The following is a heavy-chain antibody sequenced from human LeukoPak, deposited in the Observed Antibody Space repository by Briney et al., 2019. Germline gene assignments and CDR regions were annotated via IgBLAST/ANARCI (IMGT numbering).Heavy chain of an antibody. Sequence: GGSLRLSCAASGFTFSSFSMNWVRQAPGKGLEWVGRIKSKTDGGTTDYAAPVKGRFTISRDDSKNTLYVQMNSLKTEDTAVYYCTTNLRYFALDVWGQGTTVTVSS. CDR2: IKSKTDGGTT. V-gene: IGHV3-15*01. J-gene: IGHJ6*02. CDR3: TTNLRYFALDV. CDR1: GFTFSSFS. D-gene: IGHD3-9*01.